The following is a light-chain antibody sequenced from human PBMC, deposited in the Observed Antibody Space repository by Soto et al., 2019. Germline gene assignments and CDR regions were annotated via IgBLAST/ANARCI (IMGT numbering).Light chain of an antibody. CDR3: QQVNNYPLT. CDR1: QSVSSW. CDR2: KAS. V-gene: IGKV1-5*03. Sequence: IQMTQSPATLSASVGARVTITCRASQSVSSWLAWFQQKPGKAPKLLIYKASSLQSGASSRFSGGGSGTEFTLTISSLQPEDFATYYCQQVNNYPLTIGGGTKVDIK. J-gene: IGKJ4*01.